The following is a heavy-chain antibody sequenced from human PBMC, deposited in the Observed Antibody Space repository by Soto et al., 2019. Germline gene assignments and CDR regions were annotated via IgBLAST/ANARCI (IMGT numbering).Heavy chain of an antibody. D-gene: IGHD2-2*01. CDR2: INAGNGNT. Sequence: ASVKVSCQASGSTFTSYAMHWVRQAPGQRLEWMGWINAGNGNTKYSQKFQGRVTITRDTSASTAYMELSSLRSEDTAVYYCARVYVPATPYYYYYYMDVWGKGTTVTVSS. CDR1: GSTFTSYA. CDR3: ARVYVPATPYYYYYYMDV. V-gene: IGHV1-3*01. J-gene: IGHJ6*03.